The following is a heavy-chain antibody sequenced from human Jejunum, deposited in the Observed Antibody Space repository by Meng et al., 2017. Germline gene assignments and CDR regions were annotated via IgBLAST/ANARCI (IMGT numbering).Heavy chain of an antibody. V-gene: IGHV4-34*01. D-gene: IGHD4-11*01. Sequence: QVQLQPFCAGLSMPPGTMSLTCAVYDGSFSSYYWSWIRQPPGKGLEWIGEINRSGSPNYNPSLKSRVTMSVDTNHFSLTLTSVTAADTAVYYCARSGQTTVTYLDWGQGTLVTVSS. CDR3: ARSGQTTVTYLD. J-gene: IGHJ4*02. CDR1: DGSFSSYY. CDR2: INRSGSP.